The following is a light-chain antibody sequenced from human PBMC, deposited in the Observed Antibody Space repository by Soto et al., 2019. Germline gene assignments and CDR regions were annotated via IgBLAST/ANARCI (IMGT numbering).Light chain of an antibody. CDR1: QSISSN. V-gene: IGKV3-15*01. Sequence: EIVMTQSPATLPVSPGERATLSCRASQSISSNLVWYQQKAGQAPRLLIYGASTRATGIPARFSGSGSGTEFTLTISSLEPKDFAVYYCQQRSNWPGTFGQGTKVDIK. CDR3: QQRSNWPGT. CDR2: GAS. J-gene: IGKJ1*01.